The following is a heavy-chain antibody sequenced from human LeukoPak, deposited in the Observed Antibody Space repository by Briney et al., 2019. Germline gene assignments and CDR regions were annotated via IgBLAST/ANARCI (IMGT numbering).Heavy chain of an antibody. CDR3: ASKIRSITIFGVVINYYMDV. D-gene: IGHD3-3*01. V-gene: IGHV3-66*02. J-gene: IGHJ6*03. CDR1: GFTVSSNY. CDR2: IYSGGST. Sequence: GGSLRLSCAASGFTVSSNYMSWVRQAPGKGLEWVSVIYSGGSTHYADSVKGRFTISRDNSKNTLYLQMNSLRAEDTAVYYCASKIRSITIFGVVINYYMDVWGKGTTVTVSS.